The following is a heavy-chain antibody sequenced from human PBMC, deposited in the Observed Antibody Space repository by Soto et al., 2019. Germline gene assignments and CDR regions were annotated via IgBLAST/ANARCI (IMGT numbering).Heavy chain of an antibody. CDR2: ISYDGSNK. CDR1: GFTFSSYG. Sequence: PGGSLRLSCEASGFTFSSYGMHWVRQAPGKGLEWVAVISYDGSNKYYADSVKGRFTISRDNSKNTLYLQMNSLRAEDTAVYYCAKQGQLSPYFDYWGQGTLVTVSS. D-gene: IGHD2-2*01. J-gene: IGHJ4*02. V-gene: IGHV3-30*18. CDR3: AKQGQLSPYFDY.